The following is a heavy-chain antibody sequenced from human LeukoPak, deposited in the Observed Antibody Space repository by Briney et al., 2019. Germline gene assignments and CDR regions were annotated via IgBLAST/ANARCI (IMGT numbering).Heavy chain of an antibody. CDR1: GGTFSSYA. D-gene: IGHD3-9*01. V-gene: IGHV1-69*13. CDR3: ARDQTGIGHI. CDR2: IIPIFGTA. Sequence: AASVKVSCTASGGTFSSYAISWVRQAPGQGLEWMGGIIPIFGTANYAQKFQGRVTITADESTSTAYMELSSLRSEDTAVYYCARDQTGIGHIWGQGTMVTVSS. J-gene: IGHJ3*02.